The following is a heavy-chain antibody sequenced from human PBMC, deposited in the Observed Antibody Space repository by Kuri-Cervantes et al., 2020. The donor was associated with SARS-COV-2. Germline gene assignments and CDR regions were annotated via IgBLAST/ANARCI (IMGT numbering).Heavy chain of an antibody. Sequence: GGSLRLSCKASGYTFTGYYMHWVRQAPGQGLEWMGWSNHNSGGTNYAQKFQGRVTMTRDTSISTVYMELSRLRSDDTAVYYCARDQDIVVLVAATPGRGAFDIWGQGTMVTVSS. J-gene: IGHJ3*02. CDR1: GYTFTGYY. CDR3: ARDQDIVVLVAATPGRGAFDI. CDR2: SNHNSGGT. V-gene: IGHV1-2*02. D-gene: IGHD2-15*01.